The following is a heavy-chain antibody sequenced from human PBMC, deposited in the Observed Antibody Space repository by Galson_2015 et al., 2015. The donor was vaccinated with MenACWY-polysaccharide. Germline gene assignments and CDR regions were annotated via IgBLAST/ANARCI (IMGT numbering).Heavy chain of an antibody. CDR2: IYPDDSDT. V-gene: IGHV5-51*01. D-gene: IGHD6-19*01. CDR3: ARGEGAVAGGIYFDK. J-gene: IGHJ4*02. Sequence: QSGAEVKKPGESLKISCKGSGYRFTTFWIGWVRQMPGKGLEWMGLIYPDDSDTRYSPSFRGQVTISAEKSIDTAYLHWGRLKASDTAKYFCARGEGAVAGGIYFDKWGQGTLVTVSS. CDR1: GYRFTTFW.